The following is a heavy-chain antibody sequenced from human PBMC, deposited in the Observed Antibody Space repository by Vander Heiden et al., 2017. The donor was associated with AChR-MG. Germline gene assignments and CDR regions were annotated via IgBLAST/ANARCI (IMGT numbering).Heavy chain of an antibody. CDR1: GFTFTNYH. D-gene: IGHD7-27*01. CDR2: ITRSLDST. Sequence: QVQLVQSGAAVKKPGASLKVSCKTSGFTFTNYHMPRVRQSPGQGLEWVGTITRSLDSTHYAEKFQGTVRMTRDTSTKTVDMDMNSLRPEDTAVYFCARELTGCFYFDFWGQGSLVTVSS. J-gene: IGHJ4*02. CDR3: ARELTGCFYFDF. V-gene: IGHV1-46*03.